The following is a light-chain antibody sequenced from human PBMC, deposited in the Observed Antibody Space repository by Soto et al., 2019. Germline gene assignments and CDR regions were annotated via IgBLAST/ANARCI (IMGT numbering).Light chain of an antibody. CDR2: DVF. J-gene: IGLJ2*01. V-gene: IGLV2-14*03. CDR3: SSYRSSNTVV. Sequence: QSALTQPASVSGSPGQSITISCTGTSSDVGGYNYVSWYQQHPGKAPKLMIYDVFNWPSGVSDRFSGSKSGNTASLTISGLQAEDEADYYCSSYRSSNTVVFGGGTKVTVL. CDR1: SSDVGGYNY.